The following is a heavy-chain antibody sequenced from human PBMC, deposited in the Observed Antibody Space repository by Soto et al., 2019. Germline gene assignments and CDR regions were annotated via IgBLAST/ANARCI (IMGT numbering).Heavy chain of an antibody. CDR3: ARAKAGYSSSWLVSNYYGMDV. J-gene: IGHJ6*02. D-gene: IGHD6-13*01. V-gene: IGHV4-39*01. CDR2: IYYSGST. CDR1: GGSISSSSYY. Sequence: PSETLSLTCTVSGGSISSSSYYWGWIRQPPGKGLECIGSIYYSGSTYYNPSLKSRVTISVDTSKNQFSLKLSSVTAADTAVYYCARAKAGYSSSWLVSNYYGMDVWGQGTTVTVSS.